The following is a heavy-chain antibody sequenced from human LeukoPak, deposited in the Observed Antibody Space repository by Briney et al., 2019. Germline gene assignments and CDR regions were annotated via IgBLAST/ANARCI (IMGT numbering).Heavy chain of an antibody. V-gene: IGHV3-7*01. CDR3: ARDVGGSIDN. CDR1: GFSFSTYW. J-gene: IGHJ4*02. D-gene: IGHD1-26*01. Sequence: GGSLRLSCAATGFSFSTYWMAWVRQAPGKGLEWVANIKGDESARHQADSVKGRFTISRDNAQRSVYLQMSRLRGEDTGVYYCARDVGGSIDNWGEGTLVSVSS. CDR2: IKGDESAR.